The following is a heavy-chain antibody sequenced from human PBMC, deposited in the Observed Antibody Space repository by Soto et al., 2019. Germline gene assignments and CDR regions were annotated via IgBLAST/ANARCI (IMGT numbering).Heavy chain of an antibody. D-gene: IGHD1-26*01. CDR1: GFTFSSYG. Sequence: GGSLRLSCAASGFTFSSYGMHWVRQAPGKGLEWVAVISYDGSNKYYADSVKGRFTISRDNSKNTLYLQMNSLRAEDTAVYYCVKDGGWELLLPDDYWGQGTLVTVS. V-gene: IGHV3-30*18. CDR3: VKDGGWELLLPDDY. CDR2: ISYDGSNK. J-gene: IGHJ4*02.